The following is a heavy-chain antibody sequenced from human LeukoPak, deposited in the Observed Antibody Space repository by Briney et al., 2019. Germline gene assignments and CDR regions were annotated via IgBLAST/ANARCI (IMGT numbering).Heavy chain of an antibody. D-gene: IGHD3-10*01. J-gene: IGHJ3*02. CDR3: ARNYHGSGSTAFDI. CDR2: INGNGGST. V-gene: IGHV3-20*01. Sequence: GESLRLSCAASGFTFDDYGMSWVRQAPGKGLEWVSGINGNGGSTGYGDSMKGRFTISRDNAKNSLYLQMNSLRVEDTALYHCARNYHGSGSTAFDIWGQGTMVTVSS. CDR1: GFTFDDYG.